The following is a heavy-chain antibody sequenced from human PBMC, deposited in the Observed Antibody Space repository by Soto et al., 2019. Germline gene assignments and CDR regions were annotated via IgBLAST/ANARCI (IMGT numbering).Heavy chain of an antibody. Sequence: QVQLVESGGGVVQPGRSLRLSCAASGFTFSSYAMHWVRQAPGKGLEWVAVISYDGSNKYYADSVKGRFTISRDNSKTTLYLQMNSLRAEDTAVYYCARDKGKYSSGWYVNYFDYCGQGTLVTVSS. V-gene: IGHV3-30-3*01. J-gene: IGHJ4*02. CDR2: ISYDGSNK. D-gene: IGHD6-19*01. CDR3: ARDKGKYSSGWYVNYFDY. CDR1: GFTFSSYA.